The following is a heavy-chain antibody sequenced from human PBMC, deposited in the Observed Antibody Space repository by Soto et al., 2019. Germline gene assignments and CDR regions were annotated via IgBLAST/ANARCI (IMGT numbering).Heavy chain of an antibody. CDR3: AREYGDYVGEYYYYYMDV. CDR2: IYYSGST. V-gene: IGHV4-59*01. D-gene: IGHD4-17*01. J-gene: IGHJ6*03. Sequence: SETLSLTCTVSGGSISSCYWSWIRQPPGKGLEWIGYIYYSGSTNYNPSLKSRVTISVDTSKNQFSLKLSSVTAADTAVYYCAREYGDYVGEYYYYYMDVWGKGTTVTVSS. CDR1: GGSISSCY.